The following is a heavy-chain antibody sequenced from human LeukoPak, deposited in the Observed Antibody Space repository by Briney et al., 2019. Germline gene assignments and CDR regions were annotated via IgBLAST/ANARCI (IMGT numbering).Heavy chain of an antibody. CDR2: INHSGST. D-gene: IGHD6-13*01. CDR3: ARGRSSSFPFDY. CDR1: GGSFSGYY. V-gene: IGHV4-34*01. Sequence: PSETLSLTCAVYGGSFSGYYWSWIRQPPGKGLEWIGEINHSGSTNYNPSLKSRVTISVDTSKNQFSLKLSSVTAADTAVYYCARGRSSSFPFDYWGQGTLVTVSS. J-gene: IGHJ4*02.